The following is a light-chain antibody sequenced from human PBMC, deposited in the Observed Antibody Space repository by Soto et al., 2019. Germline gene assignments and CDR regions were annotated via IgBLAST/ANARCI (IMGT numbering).Light chain of an antibody. J-gene: IGLJ2*01. CDR1: TSNIGARYD. CDR2: GNS. Sequence: QSVLTQPPSVSGAPGQRVTISCTGSTSNIGARYDVHWYQQVPGTAPKLLMYGNSNRPSGVPDRFSGSKSGTSASLAITGLQAEDEADYYCQSYDNSLSGVVFGGGTKRTVL. CDR3: QSYDNSLSGVV. V-gene: IGLV1-40*01.